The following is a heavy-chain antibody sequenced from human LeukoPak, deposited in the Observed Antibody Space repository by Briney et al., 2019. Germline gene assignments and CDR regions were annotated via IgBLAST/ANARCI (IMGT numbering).Heavy chain of an antibody. V-gene: IGHV3-13*01. D-gene: IGHD5-24*01. CDR1: GFILSNYA. J-gene: IGHJ4*02. CDR2: LGTAGDT. CDR3: ARQSAPHGNFDY. Sequence: GGSLRLSCAASGFILSNYAMHWVRQPAGKGLEWVSALGTAGDTFYPGSVKGRFTISRDNAKKSLFLQMSSLRAEDTAIYYCARQSAPHGNFDYWGQGTLVTVSS.